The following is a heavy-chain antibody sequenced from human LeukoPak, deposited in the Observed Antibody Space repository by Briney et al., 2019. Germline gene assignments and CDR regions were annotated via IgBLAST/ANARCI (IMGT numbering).Heavy chain of an antibody. CDR1: GGSFSGYY. J-gene: IGHJ6*03. CDR3: ARLRYCNSTSCYLRNMGVYYYYMDV. CDR2: INHSGST. V-gene: IGHV4-34*01. Sequence: SETLSLTCAVYGGSFSGYYWSWIRQPPGKGLEWIGEINHSGSTNYNPSLKSRVTISVDTSKNQFSLKLSSVTAADTAVYYCARLRYCNSTSCYLRNMGVYYYYMDVWGKGTTVTISS. D-gene: IGHD2-2*01.